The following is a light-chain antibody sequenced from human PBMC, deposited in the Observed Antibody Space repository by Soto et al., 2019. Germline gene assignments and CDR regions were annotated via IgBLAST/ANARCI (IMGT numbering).Light chain of an antibody. J-gene: IGKJ2*01. Sequence: EIVLTQSPGTLSLSPGERATLSCRASQSVSNIYLAWYQQKPGQAPRLLIYGASSRATGIPDRFSGSGSGTDFTLTISRLEPEDFAVYYCHQSGSSSSPHTFGQG. CDR3: HQSGSSSSPHT. V-gene: IGKV3-20*01. CDR2: GAS. CDR1: QSVSNIY.